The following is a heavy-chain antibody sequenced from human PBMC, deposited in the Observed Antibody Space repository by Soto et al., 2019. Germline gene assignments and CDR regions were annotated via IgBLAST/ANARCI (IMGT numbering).Heavy chain of an antibody. Sequence: DVQLLESGGGLVQPGGSLRLSCAASGFTFRSYAMSWVRQAPGKGLEWVSGISGSGISTHYADSVKGRFTVSRDNSKNKVYLQMNSLRAEDTAVYNWAKAPVGHDWYFDLCVRGTLGTVSS. CDR2: ISGSGIST. J-gene: IGHJ2*01. V-gene: IGHV3-23*01. CDR3: AKAPVGHDWYFDL. CDR1: GFTFRSYA.